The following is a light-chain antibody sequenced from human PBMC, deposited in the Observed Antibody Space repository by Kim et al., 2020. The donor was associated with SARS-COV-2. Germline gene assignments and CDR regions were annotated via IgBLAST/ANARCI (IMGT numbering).Light chain of an antibody. CDR2: WAS. CDR1: QSVLYSSNNKNY. V-gene: IGKV4-1*01. CDR3: QKDYSTPYT. Sequence: DIVMTQSPDSLAVSLGERATINCKSSQSVLYSSNNKNYLAWYQQKPGQPPKLLIYWASTRESGVPDRFSGSGSGTDFTLTISSLQAEDVAVYYCQKDYSTPYTFGQGTKLEL. J-gene: IGKJ2*01.